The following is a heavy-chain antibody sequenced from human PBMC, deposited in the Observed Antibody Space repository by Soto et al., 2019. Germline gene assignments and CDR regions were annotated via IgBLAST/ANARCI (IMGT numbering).Heavy chain of an antibody. CDR2: IYWDDDQ. D-gene: IGHD3-3*02. J-gene: IGHJ3*02. Sequence: QITLKESGPTLVKPTQSLTLTCTVSGFSLSGDGVGVGWIRQPPGKALEWLALIYWDDDQRYSPSLKTRLTITKDTSKNQVVLTMTNMDPVDTATYYCAHAFGGTSWPNVAFDIWGQGTVVTVSS. V-gene: IGHV2-5*02. CDR1: GFSLSGDGVG. CDR3: AHAFGGTSWPNVAFDI.